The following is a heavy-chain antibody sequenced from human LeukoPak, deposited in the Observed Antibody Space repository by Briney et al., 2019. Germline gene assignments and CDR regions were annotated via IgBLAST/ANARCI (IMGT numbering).Heavy chain of an antibody. CDR1: GFSFRNNW. V-gene: IGHV3-7*01. J-gene: IGHJ4*02. CDR2: TKPDGSAE. D-gene: IGHD2-15*01. Sequence: GGSLRLSCAASGFSFRNNWMGWVRQAPGKGLKWVANTKPDGSAEYYADSVRGRFSTSRDNANNLLYLQMNSLRAEDTAVYYCARDGGLHTNFDYWGQGTLVTVSS. CDR3: ARDGGLHTNFDY.